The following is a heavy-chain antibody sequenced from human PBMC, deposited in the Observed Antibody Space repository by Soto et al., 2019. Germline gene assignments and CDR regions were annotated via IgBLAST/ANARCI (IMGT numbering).Heavy chain of an antibody. D-gene: IGHD3-22*01. Sequence: GASVKVSCKASGYTVTSYYMHCVRQAPGQVLEWMGIINPSGGSTSYAQKFQGRVTMTRDTSTSTVYMELSSLRSEDTAVYYCARSVTHNYYDSSGPFDYWGQGTLVTVSS. V-gene: IGHV1-46*01. CDR2: INPSGGST. J-gene: IGHJ4*02. CDR1: GYTVTSYY. CDR3: ARSVTHNYYDSSGPFDY.